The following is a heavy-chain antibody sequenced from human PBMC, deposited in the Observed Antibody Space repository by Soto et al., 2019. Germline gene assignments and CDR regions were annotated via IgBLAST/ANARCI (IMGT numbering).Heavy chain of an antibody. D-gene: IGHD5-18*01. CDR1: GYSFTSYW. J-gene: IGHJ6*02. V-gene: IGHV5-51*01. Sequence: GESLKISCKGSGYSFTSYWIGWVRQMPGKGLEWMGIIYPGDSDTRYSPSFQGQVTISAAKSISTAYLQWSSLQASDTAMYYCARRGYSYGKELYYYYGMDVWGQGTTVTVSS. CDR2: IYPGDSDT. CDR3: ARRGYSYGKELYYYYGMDV.